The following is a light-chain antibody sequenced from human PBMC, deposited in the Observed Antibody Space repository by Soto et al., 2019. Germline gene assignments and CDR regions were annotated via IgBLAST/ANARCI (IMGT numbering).Light chain of an antibody. CDR3: SSYAGSNNGNV. V-gene: IGLV2-8*01. J-gene: IGLJ1*01. CDR1: SSDVGGYNY. CDR2: EVS. Sequence: QSALTQPPSASGSPGQSVTISCTGTSSDVGGYNYVSWYQQHPGKAPKLMIYEVSKRHSGVPDRFSGSKSGNTASLTVSGLQAEDEADYYCSSYAGSNNGNVFGTGTKLTVL.